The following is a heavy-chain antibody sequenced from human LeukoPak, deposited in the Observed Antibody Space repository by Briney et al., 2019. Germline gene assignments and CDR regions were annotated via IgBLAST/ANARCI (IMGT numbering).Heavy chain of an antibody. J-gene: IGHJ4*02. CDR2: IYYSGST. CDR3: ASNSVAGKVLVFDY. CDR1: GGSISSGGYY. V-gene: IGHV4-31*03. Sequence: SETLSLTCTVSGGSISSGGYYWSWIHQHPGKGLEWIGYIYYSGSTYYNPSLKSRVTISVDTSKNQFSLKLSSVTAADTAVYYCASNSVAGKVLVFDYWGQGTLVTVSS. D-gene: IGHD6-19*01.